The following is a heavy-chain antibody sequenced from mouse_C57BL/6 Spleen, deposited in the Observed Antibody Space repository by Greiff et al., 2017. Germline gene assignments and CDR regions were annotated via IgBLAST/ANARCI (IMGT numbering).Heavy chain of an antibody. J-gene: IGHJ1*03. CDR3: EIYYGSGYWCFDV. CDR1: GYTFTSYW. D-gene: IGHD1-1*01. Sequence: VQLQQPGAELVKPGASVKVSCKASGYTFTSYWMHWVKQRPGQGLEWIGRIHPSDSDTNYNQKFKGKATLTVDKSSSTAYMQLSSLTSEDSAVYDCEIYYGSGYWCFDVWGTGTTVTVSS. V-gene: IGHV1-74*01. CDR2: IHPSDSDT.